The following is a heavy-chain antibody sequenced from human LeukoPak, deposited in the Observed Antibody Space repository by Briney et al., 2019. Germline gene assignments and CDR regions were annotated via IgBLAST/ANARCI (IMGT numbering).Heavy chain of an antibody. J-gene: IGHJ4*02. CDR2: INSGGST. Sequence: GGSLRLSCAASGFTVSSSNYMNWVRQAPGKGLEWVSVINSGGSTFYADSVKGRFTISRDNSKNTLYLQMNSLRADDTAVYHCASGDYGPIFWGQGTLVTVSS. D-gene: IGHD4-17*01. V-gene: IGHV3-53*01. CDR1: GFTVSSSNY. CDR3: ASGDYGPIF.